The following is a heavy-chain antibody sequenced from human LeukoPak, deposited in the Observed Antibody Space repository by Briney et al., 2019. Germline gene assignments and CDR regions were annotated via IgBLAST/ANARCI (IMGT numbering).Heavy chain of an antibody. CDR2: INPNTGGT. D-gene: IGHD3-10*01. J-gene: IGHJ5*02. V-gene: IGHV1-2*02. CDR1: GYTFSGYY. CDR3: ARPLRVTMIRGAAFRASSDFDP. Sequence: VGSVKDSCKASGYTFSGYYIHWVRQAPGQGLEWMGWINPNTGGTKYAQRFQDRVTMTRDTSISTAYMEVSRLRYDDTAVYYCARPLRVTMIRGAAFRASSDFDPWGQGTLVTVSS.